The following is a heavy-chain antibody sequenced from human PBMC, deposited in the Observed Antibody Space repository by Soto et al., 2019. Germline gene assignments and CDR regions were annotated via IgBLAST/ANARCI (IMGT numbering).Heavy chain of an antibody. CDR2: ISSSSSYI. CDR3: ARDPHLAAAGTFDY. Sequence: EVQLVESGGGLVKPGGSLRLSCAASGFTFSSYSMNWVRQAPGKGLEWVSSISSSSSYIYYADSVKGRFTISRDNAKNSLNLQMNSLRAEDTAVYYCARDPHLAAAGTFDYWGQGTLVTVSS. J-gene: IGHJ4*02. D-gene: IGHD6-13*01. V-gene: IGHV3-21*01. CDR1: GFTFSSYS.